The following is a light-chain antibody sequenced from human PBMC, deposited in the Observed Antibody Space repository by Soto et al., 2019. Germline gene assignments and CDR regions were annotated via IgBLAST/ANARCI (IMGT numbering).Light chain of an antibody. Sequence: DIQMTQSPSTLSASVGDRVTITCRASQSISSWLAWYQQKPGKAPKLLIYDASSLESGVPSRFSGSGSGTEFTLTISSLQPDDFATYYCQQYKNWPWTFGQGTKVDIK. V-gene: IGKV1-5*01. J-gene: IGKJ1*01. CDR2: DAS. CDR1: QSISSW. CDR3: QQYKNWPWT.